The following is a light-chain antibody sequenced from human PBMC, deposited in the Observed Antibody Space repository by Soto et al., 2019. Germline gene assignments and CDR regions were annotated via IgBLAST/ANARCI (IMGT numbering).Light chain of an antibody. Sequence: QSVLTQPPSVSAAPGQKVTISCSGSSSNIGNNYVSWYQQLPGTAPKLLIYENNKRPSVIPDRFAGSKSGTSATLGITGLQTGDEADYYCGSWDTSLSAMLFGGGTKVTVL. CDR1: SSNIGNNY. V-gene: IGLV1-51*02. CDR3: GSWDTSLSAML. J-gene: IGLJ2*01. CDR2: ENN.